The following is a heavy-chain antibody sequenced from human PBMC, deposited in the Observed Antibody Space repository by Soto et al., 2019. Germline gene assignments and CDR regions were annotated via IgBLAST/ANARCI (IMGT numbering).Heavy chain of an antibody. CDR3: ARAPYSSSWYLHYYGMDV. Sequence: QVQLVQSGAEVKKPGASVKVSCKASGYTFTSYGISWVRQAPGQGLEWMGWISAYNGNTNYAQKLQGRVTMTTDTSTRTAYMELRSLGSDDTAVYYCARAPYSSSWYLHYYGMDVWGQGTTVTVSS. D-gene: IGHD6-13*01. CDR2: ISAYNGNT. CDR1: GYTFTSYG. V-gene: IGHV1-18*01. J-gene: IGHJ6*02.